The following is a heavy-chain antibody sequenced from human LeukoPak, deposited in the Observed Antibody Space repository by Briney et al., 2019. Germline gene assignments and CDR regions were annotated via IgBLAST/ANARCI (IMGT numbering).Heavy chain of an antibody. Sequence: SETLSLTCAVSGYSISSGYYWGWIRQPPGKGLEWIGTIYHNGNTYYNPSLNSRATISVDTSKNQFSLKLSSVTAADTAVYYCARGWDTAGTGWFDPWGQGTLVTVSS. CDR1: GYSISSGYY. CDR2: IYHNGNT. V-gene: IGHV4-38-2*01. CDR3: ARGWDTAGTGWFDP. D-gene: IGHD1-1*01. J-gene: IGHJ5*02.